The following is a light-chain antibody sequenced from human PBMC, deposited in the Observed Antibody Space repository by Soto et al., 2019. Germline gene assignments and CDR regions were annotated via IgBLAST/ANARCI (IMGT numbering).Light chain of an antibody. V-gene: IGKV3-20*01. CDR3: HQYDFSPST. Sequence: EIVLTQSPRTLSLSPGERATLSCRASPSVTYLGWYQQKPGQAPRLLIYAVSIRAAGISDRFSGSGSGTDFTLTITRLEPDDSPMYYCHQYDFSPSTFGQGPIVEIK. J-gene: IGKJ1*01. CDR1: PSVTY. CDR2: AVS.